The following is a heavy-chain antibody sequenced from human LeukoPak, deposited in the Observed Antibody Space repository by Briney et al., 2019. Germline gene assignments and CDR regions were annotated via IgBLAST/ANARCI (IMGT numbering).Heavy chain of an antibody. CDR3: AKVPRTTVTSYYFDY. V-gene: IGHV3-48*01. CDR1: GFIFSGYH. J-gene: IGHJ4*02. D-gene: IGHD4-17*01. Sequence: GGSLRLSCAASGFIFSGYHMNWVRQAPGKGLEWLSYISKSGSTIYYADSVKGRFTISRDNSKNTLYLQMNSLRAEDTAVYYCAKVPRTTVTSYYFDYWGQGTLVTVSS. CDR2: ISKSGSTI.